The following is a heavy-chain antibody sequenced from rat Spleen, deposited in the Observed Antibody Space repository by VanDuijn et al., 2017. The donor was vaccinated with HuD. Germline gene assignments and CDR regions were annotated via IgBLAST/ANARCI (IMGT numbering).Heavy chain of an antibody. J-gene: IGHJ2*01. D-gene: IGHD1-11*01. CDR2: ISSGGGGT. CDR3: ARHRNYGGIPFDF. CDR1: GFTYSNFV. Sequence: EVQLVESGGGLVQPGRSLKLSCAASGFTYSNFVMAWVRQAPTKGLEWVASISSGGGGTYYSDSVKGRFTISRDNAKSTLYLQMDSLRSEDTATYYCARHRNYGGIPFDFWGQGVMVTVSS. V-gene: IGHV5-25*01.